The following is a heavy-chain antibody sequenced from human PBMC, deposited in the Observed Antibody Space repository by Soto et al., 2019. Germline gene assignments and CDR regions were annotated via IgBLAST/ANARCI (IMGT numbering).Heavy chain of an antibody. V-gene: IGHV3-30*18. D-gene: IGHD1-26*01. CDR3: AKEGGLSGSYYISSSYYFDY. J-gene: IGHJ4*02. CDR1: GLPFSSYG. CDR2: ISYDGSNT. Sequence: PGGSLRLSCAASGLPFSSYGMHWVRQAPGKGLEWVAIISYDGSNTYYADSVKGRFTISRDNSKNTLYLQMNSLRAEDTSVYYCAKEGGLSGSYYISSSYYFDYWGQGTPVTVSS.